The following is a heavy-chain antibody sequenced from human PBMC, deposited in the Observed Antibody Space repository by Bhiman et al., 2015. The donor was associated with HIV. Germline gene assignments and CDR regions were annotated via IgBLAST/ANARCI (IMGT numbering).Heavy chain of an antibody. D-gene: IGHD3-3*01. Sequence: QVHLVESGGGVVQPGRSLRLSCAASGFTFNSYAMIWVRQAPGKGLEWVAVISYDGSNKYYADSVKGRFTISRDNTNNSLYLQMNSLRAEDTAVYYCAREGQYYNFWSGYRYYYGLDVWGQGTTVTVSS. CDR1: GFTFNSYA. V-gene: IGHV3-30-3*01. CDR2: ISYDGSNK. CDR3: AREGQYYNFWSGYRYYYGLDV. J-gene: IGHJ6*02.